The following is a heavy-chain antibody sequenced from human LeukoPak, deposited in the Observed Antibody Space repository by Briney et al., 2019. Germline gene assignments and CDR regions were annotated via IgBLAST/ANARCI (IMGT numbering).Heavy chain of an antibody. J-gene: IGHJ5*02. V-gene: IGHV4-59*01. CDR2: IYYSGNT. CDR3: ARALYPVVIVS. Sequence: PSETLSLTCTVSGGSLSSYYWSWIRQPPGKGREGIGYIYYSGNTNYNPSLKSRLTISVDTSKNQFSLKLNSVTAADTAVYYCARALYPVVIVSWGQGTLVTVSS. D-gene: IGHD3-22*01. CDR1: GGSLSSYY.